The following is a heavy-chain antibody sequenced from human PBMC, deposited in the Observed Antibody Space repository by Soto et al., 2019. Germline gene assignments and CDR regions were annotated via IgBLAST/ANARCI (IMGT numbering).Heavy chain of an antibody. V-gene: IGHV3-74*01. Sequence: GGSLRLSCAASGFTFSNYWMHWVRQAPGKGLVWVSRIKYDGSSAFYADSVKGRFTISRDNAKNTLYLQMNSLRTEDTAVYYCARSDWFDPWGQGTLVTVSS. CDR1: GFTFSNYW. J-gene: IGHJ5*02. CDR3: ARSDWFDP. CDR2: IKYDGSSA.